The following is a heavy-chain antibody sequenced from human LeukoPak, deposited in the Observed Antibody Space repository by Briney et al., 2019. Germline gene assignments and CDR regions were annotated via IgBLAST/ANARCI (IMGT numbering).Heavy chain of an antibody. V-gene: IGHV3-23*01. Sequence: PGGSLRLSCTASGFTFNTYAMSWVRQAPGKGLEWVSTITGSGSSTYYADSVKGRFTISRDNSKNTLYLQMNSLRVEDTALYYCTKDLYDFWSGLDYWGQGTLVTVSS. CDR2: ITGSGSST. CDR1: GFTFNTYA. CDR3: TKDLYDFWSGLDY. J-gene: IGHJ4*02. D-gene: IGHD3-3*01.